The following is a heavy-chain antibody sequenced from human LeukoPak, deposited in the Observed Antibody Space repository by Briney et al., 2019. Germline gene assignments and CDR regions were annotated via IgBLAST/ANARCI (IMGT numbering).Heavy chain of an antibody. V-gene: IGHV3-23*01. CDR3: AKARSGSSSSCYNY. Sequence: GGSLRLSCAASGFTFRNYSVNWVRQAPGKGLEWVSGISDSGGTTDYADSVKGRFAISRDNSNNTLYLQMNSLRAEDTAVYYCAKARSGSSSSCYNYWGQGTLVTVSS. CDR2: ISDSGGTT. CDR1: GFTFRNYS. J-gene: IGHJ4*02. D-gene: IGHD2-2*02.